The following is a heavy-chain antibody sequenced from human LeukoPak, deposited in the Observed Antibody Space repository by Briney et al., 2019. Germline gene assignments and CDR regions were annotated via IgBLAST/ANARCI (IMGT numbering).Heavy chain of an antibody. CDR1: GFTFSNYW. CDR2: INGDGSTT. Sequence: GGSLRLSCAASGFTFSNYWMHWVRQAPGKGLVWVARINGDGSTTNYADSVKGRFTISRDNAKNTLYLQMNSLRAEDTAVYYCARLTPPFDYWGQGTLVTVSS. V-gene: IGHV3-74*01. CDR3: ARLTPPFDY. J-gene: IGHJ4*02. D-gene: IGHD3-16*01.